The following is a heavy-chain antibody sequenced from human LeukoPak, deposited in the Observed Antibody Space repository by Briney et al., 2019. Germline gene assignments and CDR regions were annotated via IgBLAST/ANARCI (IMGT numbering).Heavy chain of an antibody. J-gene: IGHJ3*02. V-gene: IGHV1-18*04. CDR3: ARVGGGDYADALDI. CDR1: GYTFTSYG. CDR2: ISAYNGNT. Sequence: GASVKVSCTASGYTFTSYGISWVRQAPGQGLEWMGWISAYNGNTNYAQKLQGRVTMTTDTSTSTAYMELRSLRSDDTAVYYCARVGGGDYADALDIWGQGTMVTVSS. D-gene: IGHD4-17*01.